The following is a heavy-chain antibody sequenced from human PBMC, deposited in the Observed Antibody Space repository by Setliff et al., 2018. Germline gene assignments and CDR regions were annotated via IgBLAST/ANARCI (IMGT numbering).Heavy chain of an antibody. D-gene: IGHD6-6*01. V-gene: IGHV4-59*11. CDR1: GGSISSHY. J-gene: IGHJ4*02. CDR2: INHSGIS. CDR3: ARGRNVAARLLDS. Sequence: SETLSLTCTVSGGSISSHYWTWIRQPAGKGLEWIGEINHSGISNYNPSLKSRVTIAVDTSNNQFSLKLTSVTAADTAVYYCARGRNVAARLLDSWGQGARVTVSS.